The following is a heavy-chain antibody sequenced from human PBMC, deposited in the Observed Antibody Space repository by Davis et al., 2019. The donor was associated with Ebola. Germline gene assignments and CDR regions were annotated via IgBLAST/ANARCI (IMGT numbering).Heavy chain of an antibody. D-gene: IGHD3-22*01. CDR1: GYTFTGYY. CDR2: INPNSGGT. Sequence: ASVKVSCKASGYTFTGYYMHWVRQAPGQGLEWMGWINPNSGGTNYAQKFQGRVTMTRDTSISTAYMELSRLRSDDTAAYYCARGFYYYDSSGYYFDYWGQGTLVTVSS. J-gene: IGHJ4*02. V-gene: IGHV1-2*02. CDR3: ARGFYYYDSSGYYFDY.